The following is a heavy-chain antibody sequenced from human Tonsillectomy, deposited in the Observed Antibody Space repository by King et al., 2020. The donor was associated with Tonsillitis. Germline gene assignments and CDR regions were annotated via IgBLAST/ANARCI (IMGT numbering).Heavy chain of an antibody. CDR3: AREPGSGWYRYFEY. V-gene: IGHV3-33*08. J-gene: IGHJ4*02. Sequence: VQLVESGGGVVQPGRSLRLSCAASEFTFSSYCMHWVRQAPGKGLEWVAVIWYDGTEKYYADSVKGRFPISRDNSKNTLYLQMNSLRAEDTAVYYCAREPGSGWYRYFEYWGQGTLVTVSS. CDR2: IWYDGTEK. CDR1: EFTFSSYC. D-gene: IGHD6-19*01.